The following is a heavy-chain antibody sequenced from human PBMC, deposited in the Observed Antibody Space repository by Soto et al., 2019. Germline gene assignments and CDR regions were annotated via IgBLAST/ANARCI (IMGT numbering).Heavy chain of an antibody. Sequence: SETLSLTCTVSGGSISSYYWSWIRQPPGKGLEWIGYIYYSGSTIYNPSLKSRVTISVDTSKNQFSLKLSSVTAADTAVYYCARHGSSWYGEWRYFDYWGQGTLVTVSS. J-gene: IGHJ4*02. D-gene: IGHD6-13*01. CDR1: GGSISSYY. V-gene: IGHV4-59*08. CDR2: IYYSGST. CDR3: ARHGSSWYGEWRYFDY.